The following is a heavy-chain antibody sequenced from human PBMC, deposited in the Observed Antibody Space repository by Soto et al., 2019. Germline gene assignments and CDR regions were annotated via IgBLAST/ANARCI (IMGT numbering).Heavy chain of an antibody. CDR1: DGSISSYY. CDR3: ARHCGGGSCYAAWFFDL. V-gene: IGHV4-59*08. Sequence: QVQLQESGPGLVKPSETLSLTCTVSDGSISSYYWSWIRQPPGKGLEWIGYIYYSGSTNYNPSLKSRVTISLDTSKNQFTLKLSSVTAADTAVYYCARHCGGGSCYAAWFFDLWGRGTLVTVSS. D-gene: IGHD2-15*01. J-gene: IGHJ2*01. CDR2: IYYSGST.